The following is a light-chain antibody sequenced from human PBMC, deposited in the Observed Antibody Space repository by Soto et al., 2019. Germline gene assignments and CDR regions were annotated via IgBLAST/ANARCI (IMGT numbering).Light chain of an antibody. CDR3: QKYNSWPRT. CDR2: ATA. Sequence: DIEMTQSPSSLSPSLGERATISCRASQGINNYLAWYQQKAGQAPRLLIYATATLGTGIPSSFSGSGSGTDFTLTISSLQFEDVAVYFCQKYNSWPRTFGQGTKVDIK. V-gene: IGKV1-27*01. CDR1: QGINNY. J-gene: IGKJ1*01.